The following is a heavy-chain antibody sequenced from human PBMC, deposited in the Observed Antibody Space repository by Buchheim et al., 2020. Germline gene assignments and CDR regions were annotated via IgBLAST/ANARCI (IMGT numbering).Heavy chain of an antibody. V-gene: IGHV1-2*04. Sequence: QVQLVQSGAEVKKPGASVKVSCKASGYTFTGYYMHWVRQAPGQGLEWMGWINPNSGGTNYAQKFQGWVTMTRATSISNAYMELSRLRSDDTAVYYCARGPNYCSSTSCYISYYMDVWGKGTT. J-gene: IGHJ6*03. D-gene: IGHD2-2*02. CDR1: GYTFTGYY. CDR3: ARGPNYCSSTSCYISYYMDV. CDR2: INPNSGGT.